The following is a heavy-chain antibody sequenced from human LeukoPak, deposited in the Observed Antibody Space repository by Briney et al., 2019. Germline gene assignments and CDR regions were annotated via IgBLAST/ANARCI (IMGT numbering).Heavy chain of an antibody. J-gene: IGHJ5*02. CDR3: ASGYCSSTSCPSRFDP. Sequence: SVKVSCKASGGTFSSYAISWVRQAPGQGLEWMGGIIPIFGTANYAQKFQGRVTITTDESTSTAYMELSSLRSEDTAVYYCASGYCSSTSCPSRFDPWGQGTLVTVSS. D-gene: IGHD2-2*01. V-gene: IGHV1-69*05. CDR2: IIPIFGTA. CDR1: GGTFSSYA.